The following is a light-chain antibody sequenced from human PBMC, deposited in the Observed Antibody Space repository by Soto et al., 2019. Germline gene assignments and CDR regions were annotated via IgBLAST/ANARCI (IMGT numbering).Light chain of an antibody. CDR3: QQYNNWPPT. J-gene: IGKJ4*01. CDR1: QSVSSN. V-gene: IGKV3-15*01. CDR2: GAS. Sequence: EIVMTQSPATLSVSPGERATLSCRASQSVSSNLAWYQQKPGQAPRILIYGASTRATGIPARFSGSGYGTEFTLTTSDPQSEDFAVYYCQQYNNWPPTFGGGTKVEIK.